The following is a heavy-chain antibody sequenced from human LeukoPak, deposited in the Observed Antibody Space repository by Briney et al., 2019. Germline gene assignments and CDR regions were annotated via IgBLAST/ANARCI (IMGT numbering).Heavy chain of an antibody. D-gene: IGHD2-8*02. V-gene: IGHV3-23*01. J-gene: IGHJ4*02. CDR3: AKFYWPTR. CDR2: ISGSGGST. CDR1: GFTFGDYA. Sequence: GRSLRLSCTASGFTFGDYAMSWVRQAPGKGLEWVSAISGSGGSTYYADSVKGRFTISRDNSKNTLYLQMNSLRAEDTAVYYCAKFYWPTRWGQGTLVTVSS.